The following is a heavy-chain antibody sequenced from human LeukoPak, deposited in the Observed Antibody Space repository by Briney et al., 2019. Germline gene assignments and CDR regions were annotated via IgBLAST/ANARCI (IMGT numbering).Heavy chain of an antibody. CDR3: ARGDAYYYDSSGYYLDY. V-gene: IGHV1-46*01. CDR1: GYTFTSYD. CDR2: INPSGGST. J-gene: IGHJ4*02. D-gene: IGHD3-22*01. Sequence: ASVKVSCKASGYTFTSYDINWVRQATGQGLEWMGIINPSGGSTSYAQKFQGRVTMTRDTSTSTVYMELSSLRSEDTAVYYCARGDAYYYDSSGYYLDYWGQGTLVTVSS.